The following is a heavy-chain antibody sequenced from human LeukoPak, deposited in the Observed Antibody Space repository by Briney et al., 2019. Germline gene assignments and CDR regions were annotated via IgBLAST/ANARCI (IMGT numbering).Heavy chain of an antibody. CDR1: GGTFSSYA. D-gene: IGHD3/OR15-3a*01. V-gene: IGHV1-2*06. CDR3: ARGTGFNWFDP. J-gene: IGHJ5*02. CDR2: INPNSGDT. Sequence: ASVKVSCKASGGTFSSYAISWVRQAPGQGLEWMGRINPNSGDTNYAQKFQGRVTMTRDTSISTAYMELSRLRSDDTAVYYCARGTGFNWFDPWGQGTLVTVSS.